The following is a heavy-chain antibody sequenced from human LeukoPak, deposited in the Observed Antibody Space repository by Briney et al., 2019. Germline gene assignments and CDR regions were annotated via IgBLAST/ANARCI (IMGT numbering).Heavy chain of an antibody. J-gene: IGHJ2*01. V-gene: IGHV4-31*03. CDR1: GGSISSGGYY. Sequence: PSETLSLTCTVSGGSISSGGYYWSWIRQHPGKGLEWIGYIYYSGSTYYNPSLKSRVTISVDTYKNQFSLKLSSVIAADTAVYYCARLVARPWYLDLWGRGTLVTVSS. CDR2: IYYSGST. CDR3: ARLVARPWYLDL. D-gene: IGHD2-8*02.